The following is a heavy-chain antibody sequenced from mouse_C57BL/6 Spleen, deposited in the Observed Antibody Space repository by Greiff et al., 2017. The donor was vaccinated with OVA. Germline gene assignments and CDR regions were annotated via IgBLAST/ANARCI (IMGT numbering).Heavy chain of an antibody. V-gene: IGHV1-55*01. CDR3: TNYGSSPTWFAY. J-gene: IGHJ3*01. Sequence: QVQLQQPGAELVKPGASVKLSCKASGYTFTSYWITWVKQRPGQGLEWIGDIYPGSGSTNYNEKFKSKATLTVDTSSSTAYMQRSSLTSEDSAVYYGTNYGSSPTWFAYWGQGTLVTVSA. CDR2: IYPGSGST. D-gene: IGHD1-1*01. CDR1: GYTFTSYW.